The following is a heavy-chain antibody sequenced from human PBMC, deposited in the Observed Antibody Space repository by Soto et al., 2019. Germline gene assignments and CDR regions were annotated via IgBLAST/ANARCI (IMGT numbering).Heavy chain of an antibody. CDR2: IYYGGNT. J-gene: IGHJ4*02. CDR3: ARSLSQRRWLEKGYEY. V-gene: IGHV4-39*01. CDR1: SGSISSRPYN. Sequence: DTLSPTCDVSSGSISSRPYNRAWIRQPPGKGLEWIGSIYYGGNTYYKPSLKSRVTISVDSSKNQLSLRLTSVTAADTAVYYCARSLSQRRWLEKGYEYWGQGTRVTVSS. D-gene: IGHD6-19*01.